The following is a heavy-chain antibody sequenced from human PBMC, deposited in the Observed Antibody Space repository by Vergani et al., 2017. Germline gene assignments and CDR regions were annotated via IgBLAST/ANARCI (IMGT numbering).Heavy chain of an antibody. V-gene: IGHV1-46*03. CDR2: INPSGGHT. CDR1: GYTFSNYY. Sequence: QVQVVQSGAEVTKSGASVKVSCKTSGYTFSNYYMHWVRQAPGQGLEWMGIINPSGGHTNYAQKFQGRVTMTRDTSTSTVYMELSSLRSEDTAIYYCAREDYVILTGYRYRGQGTLVTVSA. CDR3: AREDYVILTGYRY. D-gene: IGHD3-9*01. J-gene: IGHJ4*02.